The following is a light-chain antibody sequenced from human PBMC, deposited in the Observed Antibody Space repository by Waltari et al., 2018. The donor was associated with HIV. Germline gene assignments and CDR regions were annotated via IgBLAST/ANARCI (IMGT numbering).Light chain of an antibody. CDR2: EAS. J-gene: IGKJ5*01. CDR1: QDISTW. V-gene: IGKV1-5*03. CDR3: QQYKSSPT. Sequence: DIQMTQFPSTLSASVGERVTITCRASQDISTWLAWYRQKPGEAPNLLIYEASSLESGAPLRFSGRGSGTEFTLTISSVQPGDFATYYCQQYKSSPTFGQGTRLDFK.